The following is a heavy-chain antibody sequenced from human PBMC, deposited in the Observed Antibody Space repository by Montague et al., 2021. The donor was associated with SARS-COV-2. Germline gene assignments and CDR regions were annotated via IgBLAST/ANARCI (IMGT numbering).Heavy chain of an antibody. CDR2: IDWDDDK. CDR3: ARILVAAAGSPFDP. CDR1: GFSLSTSGMC. V-gene: IGHV2-70*11. Sequence: VKPTQTLTLTCTFSGFSLSTSGMCVSWIRQPPGKALEWLARIDWDDDKYYSTSLKTRFTISKDTSKNQVVLTMTNMDPVDTATYYFARILVAAAGSPFDPWGQGTLVTVSS. J-gene: IGHJ5*02. D-gene: IGHD6-13*01.